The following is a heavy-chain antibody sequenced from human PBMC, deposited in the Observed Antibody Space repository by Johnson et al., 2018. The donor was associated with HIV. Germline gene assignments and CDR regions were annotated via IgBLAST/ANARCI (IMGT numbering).Heavy chain of an antibody. CDR1: GFTFSSYT. CDR2: ISFDGANT. D-gene: IGHD6-13*01. Sequence: QMLLVESGGGVVQPGRSLRLSCAASGFTFSSYTMHWVRQAPGKGLELVAVISFDGANTYYADSVKGRFTISRDNSKNTLYLQMNSLRVEDTAVYYCAKVGSGYSSSSWGQGTMVTVSS. V-gene: IGHV3-30*04. CDR3: AKVGSGYSSSS. J-gene: IGHJ3*01.